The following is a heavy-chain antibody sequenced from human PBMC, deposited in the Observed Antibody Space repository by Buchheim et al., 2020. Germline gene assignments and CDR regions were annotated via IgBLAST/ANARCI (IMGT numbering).Heavy chain of an antibody. V-gene: IGHV2-5*01. Sequence: QITLKESGPTLVKPTQTLTLTCTFSGFSLSTSRVGVGWIRQPPGKALEWLAIIYWNDDKRYSPSLKSRLTITTDTSKNQVGLTMTNMDPVDTATYYCAHSNRGMDSSSWSFDYWGQGTL. CDR2: IYWNDDK. CDR1: GFSLSTSRVG. CDR3: AHSNRGMDSSSWSFDY. J-gene: IGHJ4*02. D-gene: IGHD6-6*01.